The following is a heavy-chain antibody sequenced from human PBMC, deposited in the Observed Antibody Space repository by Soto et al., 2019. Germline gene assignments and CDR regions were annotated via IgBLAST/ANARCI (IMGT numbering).Heavy chain of an antibody. CDR3: ANSFSPSGTNWPSHFDH. V-gene: IGHV3-23*01. D-gene: IGHD1-1*01. CDR1: GFTFSNFA. CDR2: ISSPGRNV. Sequence: EVQLLESGGGLVQPGGSLRLSCATSGFTFSNFAMSWVRLAPGRGLEWVSAISSPGRNVYYAASVEGRFTISRDNSKNTVYLHMSSLRAEDTAIYYCANSFSPSGTNWPSHFDHWGQGALVTVSS. J-gene: IGHJ4*02.